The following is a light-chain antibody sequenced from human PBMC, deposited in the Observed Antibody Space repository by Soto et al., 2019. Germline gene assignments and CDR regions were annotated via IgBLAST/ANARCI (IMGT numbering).Light chain of an antibody. V-gene: IGKV3-15*01. CDR3: QQGHNWPLT. CDR2: SAS. J-gene: IGKJ2*01. Sequence: EIVMMQSPATLSVSPGERATLSCRASQSISTELAWYQQKPGQPPRLLIYSASTRATGVPARFTGSGSGSEFTRTISGLQSEDFAVYYCQQGHNWPLTFGQGTRLEI. CDR1: QSISTE.